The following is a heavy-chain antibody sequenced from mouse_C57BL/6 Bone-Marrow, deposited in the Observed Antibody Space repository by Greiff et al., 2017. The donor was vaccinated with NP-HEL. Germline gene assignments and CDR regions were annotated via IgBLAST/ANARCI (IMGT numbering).Heavy chain of an antibody. Sequence: VQLQQSGAELVKPGASVKLSCKASGYTFTEYTIHWVKQRRGQGLEWIGWFYPGSGSIKYNEKFKDKATLTADKSSSTVYMDLSIFTSEDSAVYFCARHGDYFGSSYGYFDVWGTGTTVTVSS. CDR2: FYPGSGSI. D-gene: IGHD1-1*01. CDR3: ARHGDYFGSSYGYFDV. V-gene: IGHV1-62-2*01. J-gene: IGHJ1*03. CDR1: GYTFTEYT.